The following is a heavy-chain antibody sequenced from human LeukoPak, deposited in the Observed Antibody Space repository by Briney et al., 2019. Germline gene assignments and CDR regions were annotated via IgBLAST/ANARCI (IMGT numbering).Heavy chain of an antibody. CDR1: GFTFDDYA. CDR3: AKDTEPDYCYGMDV. Sequence: GGSLRLSCAASGFTFDDYAMHWVRQAPGKGLEWVSGISWNSGSIGYADSVKGRFTISRDNAKNSLYLQMNSLRAEDTALYYCAKDTEPDYCYGMDVWGQGTTVTVSS. CDR2: ISWNSGSI. J-gene: IGHJ6*02. V-gene: IGHV3-9*01.